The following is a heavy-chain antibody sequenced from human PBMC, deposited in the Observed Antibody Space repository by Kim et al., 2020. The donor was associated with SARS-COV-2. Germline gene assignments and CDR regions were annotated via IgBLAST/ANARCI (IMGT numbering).Heavy chain of an antibody. CDR3: ARHGGVGAPRIEWFDP. J-gene: IGHJ5*02. V-gene: IGHV5-10-1*01. Sequence: GESLKISCKGSGYSFTSYWISWVRQMPGKGLEWMGRIDPSDSYTNYSPSFQGHVTISADKSISTAYLQWSSLKASDTAMYYCARHGGVGAPRIEWFDPWGQGPLVTVSS. D-gene: IGHD1-26*01. CDR2: IDPSDSYT. CDR1: GYSFTSYW.